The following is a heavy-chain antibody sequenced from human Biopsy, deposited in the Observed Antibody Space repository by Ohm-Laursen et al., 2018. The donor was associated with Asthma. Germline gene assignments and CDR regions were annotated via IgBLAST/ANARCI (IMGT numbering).Heavy chain of an antibody. Sequence: PSETLSLTRTVSYRSITSGGYYWTSIRQHPGKGLEWIGFIYYSGRTYYNPSVKSRVSISKDTSKNQFPLKLSSVTAADTAVYYCARAQDYYDSRGYYRSFDYWGQGTLVTVSS. V-gene: IGHV4-31*03. J-gene: IGHJ4*02. CDR2: IYYSGRT. CDR1: YRSITSGGYY. D-gene: IGHD3-22*01. CDR3: ARAQDYYDSRGYYRSFDY.